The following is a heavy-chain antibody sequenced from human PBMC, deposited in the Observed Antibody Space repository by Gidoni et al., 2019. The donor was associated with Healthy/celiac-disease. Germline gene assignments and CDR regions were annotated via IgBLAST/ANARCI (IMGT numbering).Heavy chain of an antibody. CDR3: ARVTALRYFDWSDGYYYYMDV. CDR2: IYSGGST. V-gene: IGHV3-53*02. Sequence: EVQLVETGGGLIQPGGSLRLSCAATGFTVSSNYMRWVRQAPGKGLEWVSVIYSGGSTYYADSVKGRFTISRDNSKNTLYLQMNSLRAEDTAVYYCARVTALRYFDWSDGYYYYMDVWGKGTTVTVSS. J-gene: IGHJ6*03. D-gene: IGHD3-9*01. CDR1: GFTVSSNY.